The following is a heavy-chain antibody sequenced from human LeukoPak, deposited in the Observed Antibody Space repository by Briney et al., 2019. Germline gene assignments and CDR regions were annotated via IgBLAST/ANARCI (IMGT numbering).Heavy chain of an antibody. D-gene: IGHD2-2*01. V-gene: IGHV3-30*18. CDR1: GFTFSSYG. CDR2: ISFDGSNK. J-gene: IGHJ4*02. CDR3: AKGGTIVGYQLLSN. Sequence: PGGSLRLSCAASGFTFSSYGMHWVRQTPGKGLEWVALISFDGSNKYYADSVKGRFTISRDNSKNTLYLQMNSLRAEDTAVYYCAKGGTIVGYQLLSNWGQGTLVTVSS.